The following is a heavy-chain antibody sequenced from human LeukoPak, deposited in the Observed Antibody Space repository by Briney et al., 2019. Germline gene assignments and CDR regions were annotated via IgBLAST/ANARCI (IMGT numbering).Heavy chain of an antibody. V-gene: IGHV4-61*02. CDR2: IYTSGST. D-gene: IGHD5-18*01. CDR1: GGSISSGSYY. J-gene: IGHJ4*02. CDR3: ARGRKAMDFDY. Sequence: PSETLSLTCTVSGGSISSGSYYWSWIRQPAGKGLEWIGRIYTSGSTNYNPSPKSRVTISVDTSKNQLSLKLSSVTAADTAVYYCARGRKAMDFDYWGQGTLVTVSS.